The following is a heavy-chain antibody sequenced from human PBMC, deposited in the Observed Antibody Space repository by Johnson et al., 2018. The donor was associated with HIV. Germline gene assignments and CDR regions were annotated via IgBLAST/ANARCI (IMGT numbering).Heavy chain of an antibody. Sequence: GLEWVALISYDGSNKYHADSVKGRFTISRDNSKNSFYIQMHSLRAEDTAVYYCARGLAADAFDIWGQGTMVTVSS. V-gene: IGHV3-30*03. J-gene: IGHJ3*02. CDR3: ARGLAADAFDI. D-gene: IGHD6-13*01. CDR2: ISYDGSNK.